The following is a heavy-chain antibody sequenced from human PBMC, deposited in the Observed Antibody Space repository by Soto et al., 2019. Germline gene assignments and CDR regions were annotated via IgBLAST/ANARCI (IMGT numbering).Heavy chain of an antibody. D-gene: IGHD2-2*01. V-gene: IGHV1-3*01. CDR1: GYTFTNYA. J-gene: IGHJ3*02. CDR2: INAGNGNT. Sequence: QVQLVQSGAEVKKPGASVKVSCQASGYTFTNYAMHWVRQAPGQRPEWMGWINAGNGNTKFSQRFQGRVTITRDTSENIAYMELSSLTSEDTAVYYGARAGFCSTTSCSDDCDIWGQGTMVTVSS. CDR3: ARAGFCSTTSCSDDCDI.